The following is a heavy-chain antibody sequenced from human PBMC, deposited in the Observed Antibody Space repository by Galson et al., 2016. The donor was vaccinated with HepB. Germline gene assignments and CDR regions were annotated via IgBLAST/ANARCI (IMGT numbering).Heavy chain of an antibody. V-gene: IGHV3-53*01. D-gene: IGHD2-2*01. J-gene: IGHJ6*03. CDR2: IFLGGTT. CDR3: ARTSYRECTGTRCVNFRYYYYYMDV. Sequence: SLRLSCAASGFTVSSYYMRWVRQAPGKGLEWVSVIFLGGTTYYADAVEGRFTISRDDSMNTLYLQMNSLTAEDTAVYFCARTSYRECTGTRCVNFRYYYYYMDVWGRGTTVTVSS. CDR1: GFTVSSYY.